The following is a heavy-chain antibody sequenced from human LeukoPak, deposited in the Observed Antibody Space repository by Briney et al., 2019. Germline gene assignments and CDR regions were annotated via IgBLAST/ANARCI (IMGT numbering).Heavy chain of an antibody. V-gene: IGHV1-46*01. CDR1: GYTFTSYY. CDR3: ARDLYYYDRSGYQDY. D-gene: IGHD3-22*01. J-gene: IGHJ4*02. CDR2: INPSGGST. Sequence: ASVKVSCKASGYTFTSYYMHWVRQAPGQGLEWMGIINPSGGSTSYAQKFQGRVTMTRDTSTSTVYMELSSRRFEDTAVYYCARDLYYYDRSGYQDYWGQGTMVTVSS.